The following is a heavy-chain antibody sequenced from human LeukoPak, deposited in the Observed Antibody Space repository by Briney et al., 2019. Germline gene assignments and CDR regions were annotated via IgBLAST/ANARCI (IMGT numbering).Heavy chain of an antibody. D-gene: IGHD6-13*01. CDR1: GGSISSGGYY. CDR2: IYHSGST. Sequence: SETLSLTCTVSGGSISSGGYYWSWIRQPPGKGLEWIGYIYHSGSTYYNPSLKSRVTISVDRSKNQFSLKLSSVTAADTAVYYCASKARNIAAADYWGQGTLVTVSS. J-gene: IGHJ4*02. CDR3: ASKARNIAAADY. V-gene: IGHV4-30-2*01.